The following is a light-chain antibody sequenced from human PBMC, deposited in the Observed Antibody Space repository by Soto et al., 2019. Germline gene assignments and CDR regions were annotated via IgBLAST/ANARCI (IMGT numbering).Light chain of an antibody. Sequence: QSVLTQPPSVSGAPGQRVTISCTGSSSNIGAGYDVHWYQQLPGTAPKLLIYRNSNRPSGVPDRFSGSKSGTSASLAITGGQAEEEDDYYCQSYDSSLSGVVFGGGTKLTVL. J-gene: IGLJ2*01. CDR2: RNS. V-gene: IGLV1-40*01. CDR1: SSNIGAGYD. CDR3: QSYDSSLSGVV.